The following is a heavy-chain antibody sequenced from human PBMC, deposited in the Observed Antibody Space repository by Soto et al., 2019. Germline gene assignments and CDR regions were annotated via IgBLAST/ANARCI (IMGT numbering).Heavy chain of an antibody. CDR2: ISGSGGST. V-gene: IGHV3-23*01. CDR3: AKATYCSSTSCYDYDAFDI. CDR1: GFTFSSYA. J-gene: IGHJ3*02. D-gene: IGHD2-2*01. Sequence: EVQLLESGGGLVQPGGSLRLSCAASGFTFSSYAMSWVRQAPGKGLEWVSAISGSGGSTYYADSVKGRFTISRDNSKNTQYLHMNSLRAEDTAVYYCAKATYCSSTSCYDYDAFDIWGQGTMVTVSS.